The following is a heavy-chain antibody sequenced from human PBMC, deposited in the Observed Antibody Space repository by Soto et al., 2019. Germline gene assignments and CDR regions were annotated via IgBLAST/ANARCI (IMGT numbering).Heavy chain of an antibody. CDR3: ARVSSGWYYFDY. Sequence: XATLSLSFTVSGGTFSSGSYYWSWIRQPPGKGLEWIGYIYYSGSTNYNPSLKSRVIISVDTSKNQFSLKLSSVTAADTAVYYCARVSSGWYYFDYWGQGTLVTVSS. CDR1: GGTFSSGSYY. CDR2: IYYSGST. V-gene: IGHV4-61*01. D-gene: IGHD6-19*01. J-gene: IGHJ4*02.